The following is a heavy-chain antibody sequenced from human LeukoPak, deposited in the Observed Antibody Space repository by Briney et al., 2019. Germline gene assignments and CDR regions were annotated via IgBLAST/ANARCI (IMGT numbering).Heavy chain of an antibody. Sequence: GGSLRLSCAASGFTFSTYWMNWVRQAPGKGLEWVASTKEDGSEEYYVDSVKGRFTISRDNAKNSLFLQMNSLRAEDAAVYYCATDRGYSTFDIWGQGTMVTVSS. D-gene: IGHD5-18*01. CDR3: ATDRGYSTFDI. CDR1: GFTFSTYW. V-gene: IGHV3-7*05. CDR2: TKEDGSEE. J-gene: IGHJ3*02.